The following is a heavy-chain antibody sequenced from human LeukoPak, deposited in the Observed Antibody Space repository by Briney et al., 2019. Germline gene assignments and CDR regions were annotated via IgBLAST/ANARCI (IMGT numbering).Heavy chain of an antibody. D-gene: IGHD6-13*01. J-gene: IGHJ4*02. CDR3: ARSPGYSSSWYYFDY. CDR2: IRGSGGST. CDR1: GFSSSRLE. Sequence: TGRSLRLSCVASGFSSSRLELNWVRQAPGEWLEWVSAIRGSGGSTYYADSVKGRCPISRDNSKNTLYLQMNSLRAEDTAVYYCARSPGYSSSWYYFDYWGQGTLVTVSS. V-gene: IGHV3-23*01.